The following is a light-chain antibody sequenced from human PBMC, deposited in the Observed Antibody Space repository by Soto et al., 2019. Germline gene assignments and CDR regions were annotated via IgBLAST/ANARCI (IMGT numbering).Light chain of an antibody. J-gene: IGKJ2*01. V-gene: IGKV3-15*01. Sequence: ETVMTQSPATLSVSPGERVTLSCRASQTVTTNLAWYQQKSGQAPRLLIYGAPTRATGIPARFSGSGSGTEFTLTISNLQSEDSALYYCQQYNNWPPSVTYTFGQGTK. CDR1: QTVTTN. CDR2: GAP. CDR3: QQYNNWPPSVTYT.